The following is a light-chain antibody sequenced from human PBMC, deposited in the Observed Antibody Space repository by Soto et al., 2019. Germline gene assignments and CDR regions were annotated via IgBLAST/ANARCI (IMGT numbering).Light chain of an antibody. V-gene: IGKV3-15*01. CDR3: EQYNNWPLT. CDR2: EAS. J-gene: IGKJ4*01. CDR1: QSVNSN. Sequence: EIVMTQSPATLSVSPGERATLSCRASQSVNSNLAWYQQKRGQAPRLLIREASSRAASIPVTFSASGSGTEFTLTISSLQSEDFAVYYCEQYNNWPLTFGGGTNVDIK.